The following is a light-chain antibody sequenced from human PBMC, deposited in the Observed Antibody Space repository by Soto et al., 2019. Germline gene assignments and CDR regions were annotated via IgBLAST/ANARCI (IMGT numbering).Light chain of an antibody. J-gene: IGKJ1*01. CDR3: QQYDRASRT. CDR1: QSISSG. V-gene: IGKV1-5*03. CDR2: RAS. Sequence: DIQMTQSPSTLSASVGDRVIITCRASQSISSGLAWYQQKPGKAPNLLIYRASTLKSGIPSRFSGSGSGTEFTLTISSLQPDDFATYYCQQYDRASRTFGPGTKVEIK.